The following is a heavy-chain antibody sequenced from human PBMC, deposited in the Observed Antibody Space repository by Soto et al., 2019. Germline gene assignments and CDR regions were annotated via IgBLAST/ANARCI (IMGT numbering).Heavy chain of an antibody. J-gene: IGHJ3*01. V-gene: IGHV4-39*02. CDR3: ARFYGNAFDV. D-gene: IGHD3-10*01. Sequence: SETLSLTCSVSGGSITTSSYNWDWIRQPPGKGLEWIGTIYYDGSTSYNPSLRSQVTISVDTYKNHFALKVNSVTAADTAVYYCARFYGNAFDVWGRGTVVTVSS. CDR2: IYYDGST. CDR1: GGSITTSSYN.